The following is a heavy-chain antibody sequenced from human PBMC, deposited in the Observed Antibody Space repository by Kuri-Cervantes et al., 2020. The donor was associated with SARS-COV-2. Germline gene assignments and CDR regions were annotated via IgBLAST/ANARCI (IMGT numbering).Heavy chain of an antibody. CDR3: ARDLIDIVVVPAAMGNYYYGMDV. Sequence: GESLKISCAASGFTFSSYDMHWVRQATGKGLEWVSAIGTAGDTYYPGSVKGRFAISRDNAKNSLYLQMNSLRAEDTAVYYCARDLIDIVVVPAAMGNYYYGMDVWGQGTTVTVSS. V-gene: IGHV3-13*01. J-gene: IGHJ6*02. D-gene: IGHD2-2*01. CDR1: GFTFSSYD. CDR2: IGTAGDT.